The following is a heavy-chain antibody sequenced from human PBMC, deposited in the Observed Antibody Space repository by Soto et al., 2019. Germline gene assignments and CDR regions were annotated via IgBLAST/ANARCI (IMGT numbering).Heavy chain of an antibody. CDR1: GGSISSSSYY. Sequence: SETLSLTCTVSGGSISSSSYYWGWIRQPPGKGLEWIGSIYYSGSTYYNPSLKSRVTISVDTSKNQFSLKLSSVTAADTAVYYCARPGYSSSWYFGYWAQGTLVTVS. J-gene: IGHJ4*02. CDR3: ARPGYSSSWYFGY. V-gene: IGHV4-39*01. CDR2: IYYSGST. D-gene: IGHD6-13*01.